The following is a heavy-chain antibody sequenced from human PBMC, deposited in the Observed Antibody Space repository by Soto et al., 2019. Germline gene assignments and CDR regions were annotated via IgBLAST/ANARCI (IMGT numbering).Heavy chain of an antibody. CDR3: ASSPRGYCSSTSCRELGNYYGMDV. Sequence: GDSLKISWKGSGYSFTSYWISWVRQMPGKGLEWMGRIDPSDSYTNYSPSFQGHVTISADKSISTAYLQWSSLKASDTAMYYCASSPRGYCSSTSCRELGNYYGMDVWGQGTTVTVSS. CDR1: GYSFTSYW. CDR2: IDPSDSYT. V-gene: IGHV5-10-1*01. J-gene: IGHJ6*02. D-gene: IGHD2-2*01.